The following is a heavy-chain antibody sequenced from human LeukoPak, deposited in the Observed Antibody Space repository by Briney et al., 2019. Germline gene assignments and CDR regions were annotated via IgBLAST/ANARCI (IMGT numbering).Heavy chain of an antibody. J-gene: IGHJ4*02. CDR3: ARHMGITMVRGVFDY. Sequence: PSETLSLTCTVSGGSISSSSYYWGWIRQPPGKGLEWIGSIYYSGSTYYNPSLKSRVTISVDTSKNQFSLKLSSVTAADTAVYYCARHMGITMVRGVFDYWGQGTLVTVSS. CDR1: GGSISSSSYY. CDR2: IYYSGST. D-gene: IGHD3-10*01. V-gene: IGHV4-39*01.